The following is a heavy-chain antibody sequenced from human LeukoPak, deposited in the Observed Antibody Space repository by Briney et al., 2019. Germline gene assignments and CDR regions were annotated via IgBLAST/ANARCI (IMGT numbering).Heavy chain of an antibody. D-gene: IGHD3-10*02. CDR2: ISGSGGST. Sequence: GSLSLSRAASGFTFTSYAMSWVRQAPGKGLEWVSAISGSGGSTYHADSVKGRFTISRDSGRKSVYLQMNSLTTDDTAFYFCAKELDTMFFDYWGQGALVTVSS. CDR3: AKELDTMFFDY. V-gene: IGHV3-23*01. J-gene: IGHJ4*02. CDR1: GFTFTSYA.